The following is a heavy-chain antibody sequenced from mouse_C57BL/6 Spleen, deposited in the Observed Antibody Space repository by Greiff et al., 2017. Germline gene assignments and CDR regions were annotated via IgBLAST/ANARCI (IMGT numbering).Heavy chain of an antibody. V-gene: IGHV5-17*01. J-gene: IGHJ4*01. CDR1: GFTFSDYG. Sequence: EVKVVESGGGLVKPGGSLKLSCAASGFTFSDYGMHWVRQAPETGLEWVAYISSGSSTIYYADTVKGRFTISRDNAKNTLFLQMTSLRSEDTAMYYCARPAMDYWGQGTSVTVSS. CDR3: ARPAMDY. CDR2: ISSGSSTI.